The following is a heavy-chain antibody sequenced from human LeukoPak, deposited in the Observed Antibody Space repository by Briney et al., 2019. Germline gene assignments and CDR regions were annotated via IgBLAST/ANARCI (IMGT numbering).Heavy chain of an antibody. Sequence: LSLTCTVSGGSISSYYWSWIRQPPGKGLEWVSGISWNSGSIGYADSVKGRFTISRDNAKNSLYLQMNSLRAEDTALYYCAKDYYGSGRLPFSAFDIWGQGTMVTVSS. J-gene: IGHJ3*02. D-gene: IGHD3-10*01. CDR2: ISWNSGSI. CDR3: AKDYYGSGRLPFSAFDI. CDR1: GGSISSYY. V-gene: IGHV3-9*01.